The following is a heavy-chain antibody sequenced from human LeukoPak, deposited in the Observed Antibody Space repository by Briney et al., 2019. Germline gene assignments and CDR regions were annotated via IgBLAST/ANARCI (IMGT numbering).Heavy chain of an antibody. CDR3: ARVRRSSRTDPEGKFDY. Sequence: ASVKVSCKASGYTFTGYYMHWVRQAPGQGLEWMGWINPNSGGTNYAQKFQGRVTMTRDTSISTAYMELSRLRSDDTAVYCCARVRRSSRTDPEGKFDYWGQGTLVTVSS. CDR2: INPNSGGT. J-gene: IGHJ4*02. CDR1: GYTFTGYY. V-gene: IGHV1-2*02. D-gene: IGHD6-13*01.